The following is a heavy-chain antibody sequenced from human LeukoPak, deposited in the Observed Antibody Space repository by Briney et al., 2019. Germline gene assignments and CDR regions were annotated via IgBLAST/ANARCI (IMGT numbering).Heavy chain of an antibody. J-gene: IGHJ4*02. D-gene: IGHD2-15*01. CDR2: IFYSGNT. CDR1: GGSISTNSYY. CDR3: ARVDIVTVPSANFDC. V-gene: IGHV4-39*01. Sequence: SETLFLTCFVSGGSISTNSYYWGWVRQPPGKGLEWIGSIFYSGNTYYNPSFRSRVSISVDTSKNQFSLKLFSVTAVDTAVYYCARVDIVTVPSANFDCWGQGTLVTVSS.